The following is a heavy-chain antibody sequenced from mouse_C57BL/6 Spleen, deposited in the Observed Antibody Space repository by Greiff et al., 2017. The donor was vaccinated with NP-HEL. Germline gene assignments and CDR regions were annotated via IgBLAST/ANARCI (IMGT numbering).Heavy chain of an antibody. V-gene: IGHV14-2*01. CDR2: IDPEDGDT. J-gene: IGHJ2*01. CDR1: GFNIKDYY. D-gene: IGHD4-1*01. CDR3: ARSEGTGTSDY. Sequence: VQLQQSGAELVKPGASVKLSCTASGFNIKDYYMHWVKQRTEQGLEWIGRIDPEDGDTKYAPKFQGKATITADTSSNTAYLQLRSLTSEDTAVYYCARSEGTGTSDYWGQGTTLTVSS.